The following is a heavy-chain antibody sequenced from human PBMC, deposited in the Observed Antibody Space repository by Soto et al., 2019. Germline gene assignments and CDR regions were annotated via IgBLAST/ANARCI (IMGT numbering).Heavy chain of an antibody. CDR3: ARQCSHYIAGGNWFDP. D-gene: IGHD2-15*01. Sequence: SETLSLTCTVSGGSISSSSYYWGWIRQPPGKGLEWIGSIYYSGSTYYNPSLKSRVTISVDTSKNQFSLKLSSVTAADTAVYYCARQCSHYIAGGNWFDPWGQGTLVTVSS. CDR2: IYYSGST. CDR1: GGSISSSSYY. V-gene: IGHV4-39*01. J-gene: IGHJ5*02.